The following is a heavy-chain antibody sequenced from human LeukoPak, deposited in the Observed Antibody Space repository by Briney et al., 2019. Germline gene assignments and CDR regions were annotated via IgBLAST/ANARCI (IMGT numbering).Heavy chain of an antibody. CDR3: ARDGVTAAVKSYYYYYYMDV. CDR2: IYYSGST. CDR1: GGSISSSSYC. V-gene: IGHV4-39*02. Sequence: PSETLSLTCTVSGGSISSSSYCWGWIRQPPGKGLEWIGSIYYSGSTYYNPSLKSRVTISVDTSKNQFSLKLSSVTAADTAVYYCARDGVTAAVKSYYYYYYMDVWGKGTTVTISS. D-gene: IGHD6-13*01. J-gene: IGHJ6*03.